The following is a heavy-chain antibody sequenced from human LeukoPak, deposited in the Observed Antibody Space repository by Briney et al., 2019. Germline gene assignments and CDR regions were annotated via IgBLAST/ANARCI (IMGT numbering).Heavy chain of an antibody. CDR2: IYYSGST. V-gene: IGHV4-59*01. J-gene: IGHJ5*02. CDR3: ARGYYGPPPGFLWFDP. D-gene: IGHD3-10*01. CDR1: GGSISSYY. Sequence: SETLSLTCTVSGGSISSYYWSWIRQPPGKGLEWIGYIYYSGSTNYNPSLKSRVTISVDTFKNQFSLKLSSVTAADTAVYYCARGYYGPPPGFLWFDPWGQGTLVTVSS.